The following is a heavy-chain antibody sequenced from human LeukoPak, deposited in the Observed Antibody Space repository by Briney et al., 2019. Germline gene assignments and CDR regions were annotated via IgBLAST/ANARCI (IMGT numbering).Heavy chain of an antibody. CDR3: ARAYYYDSSGYYSPEFDY. Sequence: ASVKVSCKASGYSFNDKYLHWVRQAPGQGLEWMGSINPNSGGTNYAQKFQGRVTMTTDTSVSTAYMELSRLRSDDTAVYYCARAYYYDSSGYYSPEFDYWGQGTLVTVSS. J-gene: IGHJ4*02. V-gene: IGHV1-2*02. CDR1: GYSFNDKY. D-gene: IGHD3-22*01. CDR2: INPNSGGT.